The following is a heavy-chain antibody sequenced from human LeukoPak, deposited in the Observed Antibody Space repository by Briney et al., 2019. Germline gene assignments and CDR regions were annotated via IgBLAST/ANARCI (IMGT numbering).Heavy chain of an antibody. J-gene: IGHJ4*02. D-gene: IGHD6-19*01. CDR1: EFTFSNYK. CDR3: AKGAVASAKLDY. CDR2: ISSSSSYI. Sequence: GGSLRLSCAASEFTFSNYKMNWVRQAPGKGLEWVSSISSSSSYIYYADSVKGRFTISRDNSKNTLYLRINSLRAEDTAVYYCAKGAVASAKLDYWGQGTLVTVSS. V-gene: IGHV3-21*01.